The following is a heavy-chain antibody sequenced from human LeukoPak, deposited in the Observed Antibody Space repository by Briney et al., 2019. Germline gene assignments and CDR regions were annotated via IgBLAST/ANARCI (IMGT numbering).Heavy chain of an antibody. Sequence: SETLSLTCTVSGGSISTYYWTWIRQPPGKGLDWIGYIYYTGSSNHNPSLGSRVTMSLDTSRNQFSLKLNSVTAADTAVYYCAKSNGYGLVDIWGQGTMVTVSS. J-gene: IGHJ3*02. V-gene: IGHV4-59*08. CDR1: GGSISTYY. CDR2: IYYTGSS. CDR3: AKSNGYGLVDI. D-gene: IGHD3-10*01.